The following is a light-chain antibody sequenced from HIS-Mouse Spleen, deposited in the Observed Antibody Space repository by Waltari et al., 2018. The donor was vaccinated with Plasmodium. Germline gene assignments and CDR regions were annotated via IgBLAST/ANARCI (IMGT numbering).Light chain of an antibody. CDR1: QSVSSN. V-gene: IGKV3-15*01. J-gene: IGKJ3*01. CDR2: GAS. Sequence: IVMTHSPATLSVSPGQRAPLSCRASQSVSSNLAWYQQKPGQAPKLLIYGASTRATGIPARFSGSGSGTEFTLTISSLQSEDFAVYYCQQYNNWSFTFGPGTKVDIK. CDR3: QQYNNWSFT.